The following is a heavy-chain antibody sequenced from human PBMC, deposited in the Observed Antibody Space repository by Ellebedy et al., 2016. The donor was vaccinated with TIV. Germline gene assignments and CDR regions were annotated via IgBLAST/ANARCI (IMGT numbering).Heavy chain of an antibody. CDR3: ARVIRGSSGMDV. CDR1: GYTLTAYY. J-gene: IGHJ6*02. Sequence: ASVKVSCKASGYTLTAYYMHWVRQAPGQGLEWMGWINPDSGVTKFAQKFQGRVTMTRDTSVNTAYMELSRLESDDTAVYYCARVIRGSSGMDVWGQGTTVTVS. V-gene: IGHV1-2*02. CDR2: INPDSGVT. D-gene: IGHD6-13*01.